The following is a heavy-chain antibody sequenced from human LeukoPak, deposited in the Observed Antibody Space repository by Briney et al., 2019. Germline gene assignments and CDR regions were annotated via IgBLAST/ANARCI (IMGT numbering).Heavy chain of an antibody. D-gene: IGHD6-6*01. V-gene: IGHV1-69*01. J-gene: IGHJ5*02. CDR2: IIPIFGTA. CDR1: GGTFSSYT. CDR3: ARGAVPYSTSSRITP. Sequence: ASVKVSCKSSGGTFSSYTINWVRQAPGQGLEWMGGIIPIFGTANYAQKFQGRVTIIADESTSTAYTELSSLRSEDTAVYYCARGAVPYSTSSRITPWGQGTLVTVSS.